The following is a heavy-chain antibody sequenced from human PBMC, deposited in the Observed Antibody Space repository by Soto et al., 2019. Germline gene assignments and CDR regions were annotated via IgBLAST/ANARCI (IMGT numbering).Heavy chain of an antibody. CDR3: ARFSIEARRQVIEGRKPFDY. D-gene: IGHD6-6*01. Sequence: ASVKVSCKASGGTFSNYALSWVRQAPGQGLEWMGDIIPIFGTTNNAQKFQGRVTITADEATSTAYMELRSLRSDDTAVYYCARFSIEARRQVIEGRKPFDYWGQGTLVTVSS. J-gene: IGHJ4*02. CDR2: IIPIFGTT. CDR1: GGTFSNYA. V-gene: IGHV1-69*13.